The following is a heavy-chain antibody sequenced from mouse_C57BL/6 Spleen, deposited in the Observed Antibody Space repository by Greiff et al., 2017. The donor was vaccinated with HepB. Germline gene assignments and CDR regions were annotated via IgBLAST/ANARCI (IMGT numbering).Heavy chain of an antibody. CDR1: GFNIKNTY. D-gene: IGHD2-3*01. V-gene: IGHV14-3*01. CDR2: IDPANGNT. Sequence: VQLKESVAELVRPGASVKLSCTASGFNIKNTYMHWVKQRPEQGLEWIGRIDPANGNTKYAPKFQGKATITADPSSNTAYLQLSSLTSEDTAIYYCASRGLLPLYAMDYWGQGTSVTVSS. CDR3: ASRGLLPLYAMDY. J-gene: IGHJ4*01.